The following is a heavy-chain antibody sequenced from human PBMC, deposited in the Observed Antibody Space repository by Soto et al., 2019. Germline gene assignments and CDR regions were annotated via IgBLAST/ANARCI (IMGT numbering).Heavy chain of an antibody. CDR2: ISGSGGST. Sequence: VQLLESGGGLVQPGGSLRLSCAASGFTFSSYAMSWVRQAPGKGLEWVSAISGSGGSTYYADSVKGRFTISRDNSKNTLYLQMNSLRAEDTAVYYCAKDRKGATSTPDAFDIWGQGTMVTVSS. CDR1: GFTFSSYA. D-gene: IGHD1-26*01. V-gene: IGHV3-23*01. J-gene: IGHJ3*02. CDR3: AKDRKGATSTPDAFDI.